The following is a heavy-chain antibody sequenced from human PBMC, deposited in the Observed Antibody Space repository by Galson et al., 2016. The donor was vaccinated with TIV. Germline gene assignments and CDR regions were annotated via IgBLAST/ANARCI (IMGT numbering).Heavy chain of an antibody. CDR1: GLSVSINY. J-gene: IGHJ6*02. V-gene: IGHV3-66*02. CDR3: ARDRAVDATYYYYYYGMDV. D-gene: IGHD6-19*01. Sequence: SLRLSCAASGLSVSINYMTWVRQAPGKGLEWVSLISDGGNTYYPDSVKGRFTISRDNSKNTLYLQRNSLRVEDTAVYYCARDRAVDATYYYYYYGMDVWGQGTAVTVSS. CDR2: ISDGGNT.